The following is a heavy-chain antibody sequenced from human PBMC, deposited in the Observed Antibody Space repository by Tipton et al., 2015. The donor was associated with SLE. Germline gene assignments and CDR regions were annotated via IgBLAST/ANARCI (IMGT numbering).Heavy chain of an antibody. CDR2: MNHSGSS. Sequence: TLSLTCTVSGGPISSPVYYWGWFRQSPGKGLEWIGEMNHSGSSNYNPFLKSRVTISIDTSKDQFSLTLRSVTAADTAIYYCAGGLAVAGTRDYWGQGTLVTVSS. CDR3: AGGLAVAGTRDY. V-gene: IGHV4-39*07. J-gene: IGHJ4*02. D-gene: IGHD6-19*01. CDR1: GGPISSPVYY.